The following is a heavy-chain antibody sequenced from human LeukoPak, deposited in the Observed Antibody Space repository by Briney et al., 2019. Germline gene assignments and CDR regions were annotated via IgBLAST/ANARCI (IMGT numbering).Heavy chain of an antibody. V-gene: IGHV4-61*02. D-gene: IGHD5-18*01. CDR3: ARGTAQQPYYYYYMDV. Sequence: SQTLSLTCTVSGGSISSGSYYWSWIRQPAGKGLEWIGRIYTSGSTNYNPSLKSRVTISVDTSKNQFSLKLSSVTAADTAVYYCARGTAQQPYYYYYMDVWGKGTTVTVSS. J-gene: IGHJ6*03. CDR2: IYTSGST. CDR1: GGSISSGSYY.